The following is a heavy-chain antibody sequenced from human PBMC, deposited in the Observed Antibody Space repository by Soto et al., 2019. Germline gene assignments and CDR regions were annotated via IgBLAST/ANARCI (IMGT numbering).Heavy chain of an antibody. D-gene: IGHD3-16*02. CDR2: IIPIFGTA. Sequence: ASVKVSCKASGGTFSSYAISWVRQAPGQGLEWMGGIIPIFGTANYAQKFQGRVTITADESTSTAYMELSSLRSEDTAVYYCARSRGLGEVSRYFDYWGQGALVTVSS. CDR3: ARSRGLGEVSRYFDY. J-gene: IGHJ4*02. V-gene: IGHV1-69*13. CDR1: GGTFSSYA.